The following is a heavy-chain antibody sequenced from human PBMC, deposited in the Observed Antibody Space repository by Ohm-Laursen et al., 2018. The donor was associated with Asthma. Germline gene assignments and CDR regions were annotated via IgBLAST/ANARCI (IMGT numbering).Heavy chain of an antibody. J-gene: IGHJ4*02. D-gene: IGHD2/OR15-2a*01. V-gene: IGHV3-53*01. Sequence: SLRLSCAASGFTVSRNYMSWVRQAPGKGMEWVSIIYSSGSTYYADSVKGRFTISRDTSKNTLYLQMNSLRAEDTAVYYCAKDQRITSHFDYWGQGTLVTVSS. CDR2: IYSSGST. CDR3: AKDQRITSHFDY. CDR1: GFTVSRNY.